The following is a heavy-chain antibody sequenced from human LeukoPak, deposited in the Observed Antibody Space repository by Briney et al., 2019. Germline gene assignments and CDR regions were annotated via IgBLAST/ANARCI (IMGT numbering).Heavy chain of an antibody. CDR2: INHSGST. D-gene: IGHD1-26*01. CDR3: ASSELKYWFDP. Sequence: SETLSLTCAVYGGSLSGYYWSWIRQPPGKGLEWIGEINHSGSTNYNPSLKSRVTISVDTSKNQFSLKLSSVTAADTAVYYCASSELKYWFDPWGQGTLVTVSS. CDR1: GGSLSGYY. J-gene: IGHJ5*02. V-gene: IGHV4-34*01.